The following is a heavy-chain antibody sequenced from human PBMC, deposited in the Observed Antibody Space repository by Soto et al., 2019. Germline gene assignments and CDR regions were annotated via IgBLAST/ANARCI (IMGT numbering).Heavy chain of an antibody. CDR2: LNPNSGDT. D-gene: IGHD6-13*01. CDR1: GYTFTGYY. Sequence: GASVKVSCKASGYTFTGYYIHWVRQAPGQGLEWMGWLNPNSGDTKCGQRFQGRVSMTRDTSISTAYMDLSRVTSDDTAMYHCARAGVAAPRSGEYGLDVWGQGTTVTVSS. J-gene: IGHJ6*02. V-gene: IGHV1-2*02. CDR3: ARAGVAAPRSGEYGLDV.